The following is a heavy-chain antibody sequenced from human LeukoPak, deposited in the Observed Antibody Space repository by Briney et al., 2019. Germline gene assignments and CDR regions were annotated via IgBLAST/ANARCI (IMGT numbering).Heavy chain of an antibody. D-gene: IGHD6-19*01. CDR2: INHSGST. CDR1: GGSFSGYY. Sequence: SETLSLTCAVYGGSFSGYYWSWIRQPPGKGLEWIGEINHSGSTNYNPFLKSRVTISVDTSKNQFSLKLSSVTAADTAVYYCARGPHSSGRRRDFQHWGQGTLVTVSS. J-gene: IGHJ1*01. CDR3: ARGPHSSGRRRDFQH. V-gene: IGHV4-34*01.